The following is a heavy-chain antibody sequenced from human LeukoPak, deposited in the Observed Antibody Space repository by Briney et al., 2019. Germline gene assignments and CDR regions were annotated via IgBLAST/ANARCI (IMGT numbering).Heavy chain of an antibody. J-gene: IGHJ4*02. D-gene: IGHD2-2*01. CDR1: GFTFNTHW. CDR2: IRPDGSEG. Sequence: QSAESLRLSCEASGFTFNTHWMKCVRQAPGKGLEWLANIRPDGSEGFYVDSVRGRFTISRDNAKNSVYLQMNNLRAEDTAVYYCSGRSGFSSIYWGQGILVTVSS. V-gene: IGHV3-7*01. CDR3: SGRSGFSSIY.